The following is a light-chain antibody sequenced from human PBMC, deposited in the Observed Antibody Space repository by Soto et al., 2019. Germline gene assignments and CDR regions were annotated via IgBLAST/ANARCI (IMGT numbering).Light chain of an antibody. Sequence: DIPMTQSPSSLSASVGDRVTITCRASQSISSYLNWYQQKPGKAPKLLIYAASSLQSVVPSRFSGSGSGTDFTLTISSLQPEDFATYYCQQSYSTLWTFGQGTKVEIK. J-gene: IGKJ1*01. V-gene: IGKV1-39*01. CDR3: QQSYSTLWT. CDR1: QSISSY. CDR2: AAS.